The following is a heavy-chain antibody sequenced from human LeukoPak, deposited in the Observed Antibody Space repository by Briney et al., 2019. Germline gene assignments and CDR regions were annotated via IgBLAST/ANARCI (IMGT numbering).Heavy chain of an antibody. CDR3: ASDTTPHTFDI. J-gene: IGHJ3*02. CDR2: ISYDGSNK. CDR1: GVTFSSSV. D-gene: IGHD1-14*01. V-gene: IGHV3-30*03. Sequence: PGGSLRLSCAASGVTFSSSVMHWVRQAPGKGLEWVAVISYDGSNKYYADSVKGRFAISRDNAKNTLYLQMNSLRAEDTAVYYCASDTTPHTFDIWGQGTMVTVSS.